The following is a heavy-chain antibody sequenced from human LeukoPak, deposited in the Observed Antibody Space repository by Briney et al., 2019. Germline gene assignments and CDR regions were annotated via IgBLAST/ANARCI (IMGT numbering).Heavy chain of an antibody. V-gene: IGHV3-30*04. CDR3: ARDRSGIAARRAQPPDY. D-gene: IGHD6-13*01. J-gene: IGHJ4*01. CDR1: GFTFSSYA. CDR2: ISYDGSNK. Sequence: GRSLRLSCAASGFTFSSYAMHWVRQAPGKGLEWVAVISYDGSNKYYADSVKGRFTISRDNSKNTLYLQMNSLRAEDTAVYYCARDRSGIAARRAQPPDYWGHGTLVTVSS.